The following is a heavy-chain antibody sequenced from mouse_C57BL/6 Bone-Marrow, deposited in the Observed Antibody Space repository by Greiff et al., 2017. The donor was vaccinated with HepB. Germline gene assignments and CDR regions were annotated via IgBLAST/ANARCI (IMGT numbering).Heavy chain of an antibody. CDR3: ARSGIKYYFDY. CDR2: IHPNSGST. Sequence: QVQLKQPGAELVKPGASVKLSCKASGYTFTSYWMHWVKQRPGQGLEWIGMIHPNSGSTNYNEKFKSKATLTVDKSSSTAYMQLSSLTSEDSAVYYCARSGIKYYFDYWGQGTTLTVSS. J-gene: IGHJ2*01. V-gene: IGHV1-64*01. D-gene: IGHD2-4*01. CDR1: GYTFTSYW.